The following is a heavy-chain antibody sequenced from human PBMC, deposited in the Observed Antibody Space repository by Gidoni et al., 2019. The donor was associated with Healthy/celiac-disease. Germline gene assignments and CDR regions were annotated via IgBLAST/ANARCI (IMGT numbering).Heavy chain of an antibody. CDR1: GFTFRSYS. V-gene: IGHV3-21*01. CDR3: ARVITMVRGVIIVGDAFDI. CDR2: ISSSSSYI. D-gene: IGHD3-10*01. J-gene: IGHJ3*02. Sequence: EVQLVESGGGLVKPGGSLRLSCAASGFTFRSYSLTWVRQAPGKGLEWVSSISSSSSYIYYADSVKGRFTISRDNAKNSLYLQMNSLRAEDTAVYYCARVITMVRGVIIVGDAFDIWGQGTMVTVSS.